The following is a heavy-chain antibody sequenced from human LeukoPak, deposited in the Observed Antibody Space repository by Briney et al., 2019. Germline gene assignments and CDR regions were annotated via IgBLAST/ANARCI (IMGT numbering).Heavy chain of an antibody. CDR1: GYTFTGYY. J-gene: IGHJ4*02. D-gene: IGHD3-10*01. Sequence: ASVKVSCKASGYTFTGYYMHWVRQAPGQGLEWMGRINPNSGGTNYAQKFQGRVTMTRDTSISTAYMELSRLRSDDTAVYYCARGQRGSGSPEGTWGQGTLVTVSS. CDR2: INPNSGGT. V-gene: IGHV1-2*06. CDR3: ARGQRGSGSPEGT.